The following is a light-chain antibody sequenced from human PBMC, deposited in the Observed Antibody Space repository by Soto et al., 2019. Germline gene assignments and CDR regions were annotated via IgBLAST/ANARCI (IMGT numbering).Light chain of an antibody. CDR1: TGAVTSGYY. CDR2: STS. J-gene: IGLJ2*01. CDR3: LLYYGGAVV. Sequence: QAVVTQEPSLTVSPGGTVTLTFASSTGAVTSGYYPNWFQQKPGQAPRALIYSTSNEHSWTPARFSGSLLGGKAALTLSGVQPEDEAEYYCLLYYGGAVVFGGGTKLTVL. V-gene: IGLV7-43*01.